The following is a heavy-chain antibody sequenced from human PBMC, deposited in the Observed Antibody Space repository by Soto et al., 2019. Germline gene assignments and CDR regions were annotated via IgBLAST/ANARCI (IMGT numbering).Heavy chain of an antibody. Sequence: SETLSLTCTVSGGSISSYYWSWIRQPPGKGLEWIGYIYYSGSTNYNPSLKSRVTISVDTSKNQFSLKLSSVTAADTAVYYCAGYCSGGSCRGPWYNWFDPWGQGTLVTVSS. CDR2: IYYSGST. CDR1: GGSISSYY. J-gene: IGHJ5*02. CDR3: AGYCSGGSCRGPWYNWFDP. D-gene: IGHD2-15*01. V-gene: IGHV4-59*08.